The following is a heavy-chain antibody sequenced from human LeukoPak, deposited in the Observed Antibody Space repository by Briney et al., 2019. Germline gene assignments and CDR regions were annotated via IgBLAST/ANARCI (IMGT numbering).Heavy chain of an antibody. J-gene: IGHJ3*02. CDR1: GFTFSSYA. D-gene: IGHD1-14*01. Sequence: GGSLRLSCAASGFTFSSYAMSWVRQAPGKGLEWVSAISGSGGSTYYADSVKGRFTISRDNNKNSLYLQMNSLRPEDTALYYCAKPRNDDEKALDIWGQGTMVSVSS. CDR2: ISGSGGST. CDR3: AKPRNDDEKALDI. V-gene: IGHV3-23*01.